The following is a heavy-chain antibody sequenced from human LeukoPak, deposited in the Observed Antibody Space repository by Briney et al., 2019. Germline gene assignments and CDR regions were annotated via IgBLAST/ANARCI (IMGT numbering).Heavy chain of an antibody. CDR1: GFTFNSYA. CDR3: AKDRGWGWAAAVFDGLGV. J-gene: IGHJ6*02. CDR2: IVGNGDSA. V-gene: IGHV3-23*01. Sequence: GGSLRLSCAASGFTFNSYAMSWVRQAPGKGLEWVSAIVGNGDSAYYADSVKGRFTISRDNSKNTLYLQMNGLRVEDTAVYYCAKDRGWGWAAAVFDGLGVWAKGPRSPSP. D-gene: IGHD6-13*01.